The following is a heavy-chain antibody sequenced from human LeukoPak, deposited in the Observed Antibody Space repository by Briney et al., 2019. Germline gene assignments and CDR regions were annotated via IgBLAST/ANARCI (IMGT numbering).Heavy chain of an antibody. CDR1: GGSFSGYY. V-gene: IGHV4-59*01. D-gene: IGHD4-23*01. CDR3: ARSTVVTHYFDY. Sequence: SETLSLTCAVYGGSFSGYYWSWIRQPPGKGLEWIGYIYYSGSTNYNPSLKSRVTISVDTSKNQFSLKLSSVTAADTAVYYCARSTVVTHYFDYWGQGTLVTVSS. CDR2: IYYSGST. J-gene: IGHJ4*02.